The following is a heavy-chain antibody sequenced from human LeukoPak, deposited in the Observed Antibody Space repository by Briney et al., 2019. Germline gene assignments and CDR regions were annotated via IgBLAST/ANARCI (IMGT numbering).Heavy chain of an antibody. D-gene: IGHD6-19*01. CDR1: GYIFIDSY. V-gene: IGHV1-2*02. J-gene: IGHJ2*01. Sequence: ASVKVSCKASGYIFIDSYLHWVRQAPGRGLEWLGWISPNSGDTYYAPKFQGKITLTRDTSVSTAYMDVRSLRSEDSAVYFCARPYYSSGWFEGDWYFDLWGRGTLVTVSS. CDR2: ISPNSGDT. CDR3: ARPYYSSGWFEGDWYFDL.